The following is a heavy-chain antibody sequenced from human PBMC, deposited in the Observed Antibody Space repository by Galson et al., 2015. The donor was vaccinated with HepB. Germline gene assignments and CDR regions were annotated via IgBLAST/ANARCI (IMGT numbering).Heavy chain of an antibody. CDR1: GFTFSSYA. CDR3: AKMTVGGWYFDL. CDR2: ISGSGGST. J-gene: IGHJ2*01. Sequence: SLRLSCAASGFTFSSYAMSWVRQAPGKGLEWVSAISGSGGSTYYADSVKGRFTISRDNSKNTLYLQMNSLRAEDTAVYYCAKMTVGGWYFDLWGRGTLVTVSS. V-gene: IGHV3-23*01. D-gene: IGHD4-23*01.